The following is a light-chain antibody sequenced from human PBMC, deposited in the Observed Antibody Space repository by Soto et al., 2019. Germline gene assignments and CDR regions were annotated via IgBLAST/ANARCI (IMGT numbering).Light chain of an antibody. CDR2: LEGSGSY. Sequence: QLVLTQSSSASASLGSSVKLTCTLSSGHRSYTIAWHQQQPGKAPRFLMKLEGSGSYNTGSGIPDRFSGSSSGADRYLTISDLQSEDEADYYCKTWDTTTRLFGGGTKLTVL. CDR1: SGHRSYT. CDR3: KTWDTTTRL. V-gene: IGLV4-60*03. J-gene: IGLJ2*01.